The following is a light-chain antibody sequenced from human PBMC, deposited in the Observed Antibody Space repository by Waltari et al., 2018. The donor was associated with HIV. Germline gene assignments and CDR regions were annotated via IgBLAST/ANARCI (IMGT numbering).Light chain of an antibody. CDR1: NIGRKS. V-gene: IGLV3-21*02. CDR2: ADD. J-gene: IGLJ2*01. CDR3: QVWDSSRDLVV. Sequence: SYVLTQPPSVSVAPGQPARITCGGNNIGRKSMYWYQQRPGQAPVLVVYADDDRPSGIPERFSGSNSGNTATLSISRVEAGDEADYYCQVWDSSRDLVVFGGGTKLTVL.